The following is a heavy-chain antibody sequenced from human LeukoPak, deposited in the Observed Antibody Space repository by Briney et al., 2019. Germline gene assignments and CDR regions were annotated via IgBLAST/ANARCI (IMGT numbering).Heavy chain of an antibody. Sequence: GGSLRLSCAASGFTFSSYAMHWVRQAPGKGLEWVAVISYDGSNKYYADSVKGRFTISRDNPKNTLYLQMNSLRAEDTAVYYCAKVGGIYCTRISCYIDYWGQGTLVTVSS. V-gene: IGHV3-30*04. J-gene: IGHJ4*02. CDR2: ISYDGSNK. D-gene: IGHD2-2*02. CDR1: GFTFSSYA. CDR3: AKVGGIYCTRISCYIDY.